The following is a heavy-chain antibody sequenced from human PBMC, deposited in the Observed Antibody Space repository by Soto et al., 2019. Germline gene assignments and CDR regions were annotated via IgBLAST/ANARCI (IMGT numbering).Heavy chain of an antibody. Sequence: PSETLSLTCTVSGGSISSGGYYWSWIRQHPGKGLEWIGYIYYSGSTYYNPSLKSRVTISVDTSKNQFSLKLSSVTAADTAVYYCARWGDYGILTGLNYFDYWGQGTLVTVSS. V-gene: IGHV4-31*03. CDR2: IYYSGST. CDR3: ARWGDYGILTGLNYFDY. CDR1: GGSISSGGYY. D-gene: IGHD3-9*01. J-gene: IGHJ4*02.